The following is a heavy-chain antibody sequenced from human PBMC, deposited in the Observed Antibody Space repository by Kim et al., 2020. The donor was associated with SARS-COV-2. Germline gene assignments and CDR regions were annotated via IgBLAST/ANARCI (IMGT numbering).Heavy chain of an antibody. V-gene: IGHV4-31*02. CDR3: ARVSVRAVAGPYYFDY. Sequence: SLKSRVTISVDTSKNQFSLKLSSVTAADTAVYYCARVSVRAVAGPYYFDYWGQGTLVTVSS. D-gene: IGHD6-19*01. J-gene: IGHJ4*02.